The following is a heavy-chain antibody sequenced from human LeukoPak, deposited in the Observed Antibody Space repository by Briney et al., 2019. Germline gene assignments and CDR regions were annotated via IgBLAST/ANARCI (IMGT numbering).Heavy chain of an antibody. CDR3: ARVAGYPNYYFDY. V-gene: IGHV4-31*03. D-gene: IGHD5-12*01. CDR2: IYYSGST. CDR1: GGSISSGGYY. Sequence: SETLSLTCTVSGGSISSGGYYWSWIRQHPGKGLEWIGYIYYSGSTYYNPSLKSRVTISVDTSKNQFSLKLSPVTAADTAVYYCARVAGYPNYYFDYWGQGTLVTVSS. J-gene: IGHJ4*02.